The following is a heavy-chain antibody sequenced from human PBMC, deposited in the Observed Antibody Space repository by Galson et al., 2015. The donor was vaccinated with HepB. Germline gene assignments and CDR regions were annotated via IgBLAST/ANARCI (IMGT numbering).Heavy chain of an antibody. CDR2: ISSSSTTI. J-gene: IGHJ4*02. Sequence: SLRLSCAASTFIFSTYSMDWVRQAPGKGLEWVSYISSSSTTIYYADSVKGRFTISRDNAKNTLYLQMNSLRVEDTAVYYCAKGIAAAGSNAFDYWGQGTLVTVSS. CDR1: TFIFSTYS. CDR3: AKGIAAAGSNAFDY. D-gene: IGHD6-13*01. V-gene: IGHV3-48*04.